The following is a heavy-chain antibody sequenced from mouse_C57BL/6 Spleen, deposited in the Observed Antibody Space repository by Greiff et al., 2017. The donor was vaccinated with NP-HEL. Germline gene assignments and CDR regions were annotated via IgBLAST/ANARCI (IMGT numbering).Heavy chain of an antibody. Sequence: VQLQQSGAELVQPGASVKISCKASGYAFSSYWMNWVKQRPGKGLEWIGQIYPGDGDTNYNGKFKGKATLTADKSSSTAYMQLSSLTSEDSAVYFCARRGTVVPFAYWGQGTLVTVSA. CDR3: ARRGTVVPFAY. V-gene: IGHV1-80*01. CDR1: GYAFSSYW. D-gene: IGHD1-1*01. J-gene: IGHJ3*01. CDR2: IYPGDGDT.